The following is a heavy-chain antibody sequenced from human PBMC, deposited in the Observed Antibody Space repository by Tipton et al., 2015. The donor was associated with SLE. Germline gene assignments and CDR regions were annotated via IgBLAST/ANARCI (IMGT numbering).Heavy chain of an antibody. CDR1: GGSIRSSRHF. CDR2: LSYSGST. D-gene: IGHD3-3*01. V-gene: IGHV4-61*05. Sequence: TLSLTCTVSGGSIRSSRHFWGWIRQPPGKGLEWIGYLSYSGSTNYNPSLESRVTISVDTSKNQFSLKLSSVTAADTAVYYCARMDFWSGYYPRWFDPWGQGTLVTVSS. J-gene: IGHJ5*02. CDR3: ARMDFWSGYYPRWFDP.